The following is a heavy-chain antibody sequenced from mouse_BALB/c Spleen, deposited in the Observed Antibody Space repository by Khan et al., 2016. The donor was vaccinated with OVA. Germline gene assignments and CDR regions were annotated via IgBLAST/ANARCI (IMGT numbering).Heavy chain of an antibody. J-gene: IGHJ3*01. CDR3: AKKDYYDYDPFPY. CDR2: INYSGNT. D-gene: IGHD2-4*01. CDR1: GYSITSEYA. V-gene: IGHV3-2*02. Sequence: EVELVESGPGLVKPSQSLSLTCTVTGYSITSEYARNWIRQFPGNKLEWMGYINYSGNTRFNPSLKSRASITRDTPKNQFFLQLNSVTTEDTANYYCAKKDYYDYDPFPYWGQGNLVTVSA.